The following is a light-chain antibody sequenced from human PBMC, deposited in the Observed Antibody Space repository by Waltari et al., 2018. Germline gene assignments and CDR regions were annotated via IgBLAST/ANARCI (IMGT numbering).Light chain of an antibody. CDR1: KLGDNY. J-gene: IGLJ2*01. V-gene: IGLV3-1*01. CDR3: QAWDSSTHVV. Sequence: SYELTQSPSVSVSPGQTASITCSGDKLGDNYACWYQQKPGQSPVLVIYQDSKRPSGIPERFSGSNSGNTATLTISGTQAMDEADYYCQAWDSSTHVVFGGGTKLTVL. CDR2: QDS.